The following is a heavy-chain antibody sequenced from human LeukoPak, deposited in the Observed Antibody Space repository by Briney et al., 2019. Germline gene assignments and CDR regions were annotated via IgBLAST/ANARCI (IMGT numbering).Heavy chain of an antibody. CDR2: IYYSGST. CDR1: GGSISSSAYN. V-gene: IGHV4-39*02. Sequence: SETLSLTCTVSGGSISSSAYNWGWIRRPPGKGLEWIGSIYYSGSTYYNPSLKSRVTISVDTSKNHFSLKLSSVTAADTAVYYCARGNCGGDCYSDNYYYGMDVWGQGTTVTVSS. CDR3: ARGNCGGDCYSDNYYYGMDV. D-gene: IGHD2-21*02. J-gene: IGHJ6*02.